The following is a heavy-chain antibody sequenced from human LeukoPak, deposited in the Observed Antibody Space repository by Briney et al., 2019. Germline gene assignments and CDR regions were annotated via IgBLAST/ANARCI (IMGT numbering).Heavy chain of an antibody. CDR2: ISGSGGST. V-gene: IGHV3-23*01. D-gene: IGHD6-13*01. Sequence: GGSLRLSCAASGFTSSSYAMSWVRQAPGKGLEWVSAISGSGGSTYYADSVKGRFTISRDNSKNTLYLQMNSLRAEDTAVYYCASPSSSSWYNRIDYWGQGTLVTVSS. CDR3: ASPSSSSWYNRIDY. J-gene: IGHJ4*02. CDR1: GFTSSSYA.